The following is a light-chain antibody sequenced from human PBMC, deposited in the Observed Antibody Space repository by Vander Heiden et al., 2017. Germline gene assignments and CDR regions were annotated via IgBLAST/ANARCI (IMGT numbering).Light chain of an antibody. V-gene: IGKV2-30*02. CDR1: QSLVHSDGNTY. J-gene: IGKJ1*01. Sequence: EGVMTQSPLSLPVTLGQPASISCRSSQSLVHSDGNTYLSWFQQRPGQAPRRLIYMVLNRDTGPPDRSRRSGQGHDFTLKISMVEAEALRFYYCMQCTHSPPWTFGQGTKLELK. CDR3: MQCTHSPPWT. CDR2: MVL.